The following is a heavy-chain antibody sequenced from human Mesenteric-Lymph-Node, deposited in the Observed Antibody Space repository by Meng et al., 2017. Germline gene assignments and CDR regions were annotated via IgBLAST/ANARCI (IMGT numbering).Heavy chain of an antibody. J-gene: IGHJ4*02. CDR3: AKALTTVTTAVDY. CDR1: GFTFSSNG. Sequence: EVQLLESGGGLVHPGGALRLSCAASGFTFSSNGMNWVRQAPGKGLEWVSSISGSGPVKYYADSVKGRFTISRDNSKNTLYLQMNSLKAEDTAVYYCAKALTTVTTAVDYWGQGTLVTVSS. V-gene: IGHV3-23*01. CDR2: ISGSGPVK. D-gene: IGHD4-17*01.